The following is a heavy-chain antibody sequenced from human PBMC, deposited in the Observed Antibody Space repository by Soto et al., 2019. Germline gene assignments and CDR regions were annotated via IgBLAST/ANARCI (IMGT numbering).Heavy chain of an antibody. J-gene: IGHJ6*03. Sequence: QVQLVQSGAEVKKPGASVKVSCKASGYTFTSYGISWVRQAPGQGLEWMGWISAYNGNTNYAQNLQGRVTMTTDTSTSTAYMELRSLRSDDTAVYYCARVVDCSSTSCYYYYYYMDVWGKGTTVTVSS. CDR3: ARVVDCSSTSCYYYYYYMDV. CDR1: GYTFTSYG. D-gene: IGHD2-2*01. CDR2: ISAYNGNT. V-gene: IGHV1-18*01.